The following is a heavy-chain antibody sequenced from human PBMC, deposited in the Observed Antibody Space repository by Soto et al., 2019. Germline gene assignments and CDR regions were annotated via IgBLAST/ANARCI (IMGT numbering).Heavy chain of an antibody. D-gene: IGHD6-13*01. CDR2: ISAYNGNT. CDR3: ARERAAARRTWDYYGMDV. J-gene: IGHJ6*02. CDR1: GYTFTSYG. V-gene: IGHV1-18*01. Sequence: QVQLVQSGAEVKKPGASAKVSCKASGYTFTSYGISWVRQAPGQGLEWMGWISAYNGNTNYAQKLQDRVTMTTDTSTSTAYMELRSLRSDDTAVYYCARERAAARRTWDYYGMDVWGQGTTVTVSS.